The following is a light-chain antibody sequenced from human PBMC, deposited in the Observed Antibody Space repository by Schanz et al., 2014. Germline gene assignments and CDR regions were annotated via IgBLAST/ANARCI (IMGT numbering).Light chain of an antibody. Sequence: EIVLTQSPATLSLSPGERATLSCRASQSVSSSYLAWYQQKPGQGPRLLIYGALYRATGIPARFSGSGSGTEFTLTISSLQSEDFAVYYCQQYHKWPPITFGQGTRLEIK. J-gene: IGKJ5*01. CDR1: QSVSSSY. CDR3: QQYHKWPPIT. V-gene: IGKV3-15*01. CDR2: GAL.